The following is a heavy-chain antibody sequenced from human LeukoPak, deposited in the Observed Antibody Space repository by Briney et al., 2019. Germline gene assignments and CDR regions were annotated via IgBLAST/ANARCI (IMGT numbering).Heavy chain of an antibody. CDR3: AKFPQSVVGTTQFDF. J-gene: IGHJ4*02. V-gene: IGHV3-23*01. CDR1: GFRFSSYA. Sequence: GGSLRLSCAASGFRFSSYAMSWVRQAPGKGLEWISSISGSVGNTNYADSVKGRFTTSRDNSKNTLYLQMNSLRAEDTAIYFCAKFPQSVVGTTQFDFWGQGTLVTVPS. CDR2: ISGSVGNT. D-gene: IGHD2-15*01.